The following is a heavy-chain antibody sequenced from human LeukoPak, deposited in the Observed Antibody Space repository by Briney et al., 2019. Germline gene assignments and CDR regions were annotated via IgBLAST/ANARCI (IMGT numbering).Heavy chain of an antibody. CDR3: ARSMVREVILSARRANWFDP. CDR2: IYSSGRT. V-gene: IGHV4-61*02. CDR1: GGSISSGPYY. J-gene: IGHJ5*02. D-gene: IGHD3-10*01. Sequence: PSETLSLTCTVSGGSISSGPYYWSWIRQPAGKGLEWIGRIYSSGRTNYNPSLKSRVTISLDTSKNQISLKVSSVTAADTAVYYCARSMVREVILSARRANWFDPWGQGTLVTVSS.